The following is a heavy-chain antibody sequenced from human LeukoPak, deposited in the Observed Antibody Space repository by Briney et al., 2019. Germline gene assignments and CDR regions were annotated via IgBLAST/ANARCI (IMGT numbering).Heavy chain of an antibody. J-gene: IGHJ5*02. Sequence: GGSLRLSCAASGFTFSSYWMHWVRQVPGKGLGWVSRIYSDGSITSYADFVKGRFTISRDNAKNTLYLQMTSLRADDTAVYYCAGVGTDLWTRFDPWGQGTLVTVSS. CDR2: IYSDGSIT. D-gene: IGHD3/OR15-3a*01. CDR1: GFTFSSYW. V-gene: IGHV3-74*01. CDR3: AGVGTDLWTRFDP.